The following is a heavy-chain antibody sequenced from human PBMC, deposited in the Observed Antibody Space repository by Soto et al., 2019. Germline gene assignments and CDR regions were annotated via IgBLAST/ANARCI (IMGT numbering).Heavy chain of an antibody. CDR3: AKDAPLEAYYDSSDPPPYFDY. J-gene: IGHJ4*02. V-gene: IGHV3-23*01. CDR1: GFTFSSYA. D-gene: IGHD3-22*01. Sequence: EVQLLESGGGLVQPGGSLRLSCAGSGFTFSSYAMSCVRQAPGKGLEWVSAISGSGGSTYYADSVKGRFTISRDNSKNTLYLQMNSLRAEDTAVYYCAKDAPLEAYYDSSDPPPYFDYWGQGTLVTVSS. CDR2: ISGSGGST.